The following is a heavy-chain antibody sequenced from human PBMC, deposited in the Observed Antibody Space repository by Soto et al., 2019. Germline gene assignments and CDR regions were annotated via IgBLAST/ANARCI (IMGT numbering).Heavy chain of an antibody. CDR3: AHKGGRGAGMDV. CDR1: GFSVSTSGVG. V-gene: IGHV2-5*02. CDR2: IYWDDEK. Sequence: QITLKESGPPLVKPTQTLTLTCTFSGFSVSTSGVGVAWIRQPPGKALGWLALIYWDDEKRYSPFLESRVNIPKDNPKNQVVLTMTNMAPVDTATYYCAHKGGRGAGMDVWGQGTTVTVSS. D-gene: IGHD2-15*01. J-gene: IGHJ6*02.